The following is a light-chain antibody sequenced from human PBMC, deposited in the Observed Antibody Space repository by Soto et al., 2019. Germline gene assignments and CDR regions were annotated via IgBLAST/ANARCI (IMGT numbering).Light chain of an antibody. Sequence: DIQMTQSPSTLSGSVGDRVTITCRASQSISSWLAWYQQKPGRAPKLLIYKASSLESGVPSRFSGSGSGTEFTLTISSLQPDDFATYYCQHLTFGGGTKVDI. CDR3: QHLT. J-gene: IGKJ4*01. CDR2: KAS. V-gene: IGKV1-5*03. CDR1: QSISSW.